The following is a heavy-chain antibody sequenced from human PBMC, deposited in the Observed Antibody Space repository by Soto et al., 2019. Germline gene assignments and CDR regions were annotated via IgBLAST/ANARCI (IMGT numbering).Heavy chain of an antibody. CDR1: GGTFRTYA. CDR2: IIPIFGKV. Sequence: QVQLLQSGAEVKKPGSSVRVSCEASGGTFRTYAISWVRQAPGQGLEWMGEIIPIFGKVNYAQKFQSRVTINADESTTTIYMDLRSLTSEDTAVYYCAKGAVAGTPTSYYYYGMDVWGQGTTVTVS. V-gene: IGHV1-69*12. CDR3: AKGAVAGTPTSYYYYGMDV. D-gene: IGHD6-19*01. J-gene: IGHJ6*02.